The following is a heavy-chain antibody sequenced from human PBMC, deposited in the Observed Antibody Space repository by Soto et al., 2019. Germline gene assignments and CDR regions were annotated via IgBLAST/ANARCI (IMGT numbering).Heavy chain of an antibody. CDR1: GFTFGPFW. Sequence: GGSLRLSCAASGFTFGPFWMHWVRQAPGKGLVWLSHINSDGSTIVYADSVKGRFTISRDNAKNKLYLQMNSLRVEDTAVYYCTIGHYDSSGYLPDAFDIWGQGTMVTVSS. CDR3: TIGHYDSSGYLPDAFDI. D-gene: IGHD3-22*01. J-gene: IGHJ3*02. CDR2: INSDGSTI. V-gene: IGHV3-74*01.